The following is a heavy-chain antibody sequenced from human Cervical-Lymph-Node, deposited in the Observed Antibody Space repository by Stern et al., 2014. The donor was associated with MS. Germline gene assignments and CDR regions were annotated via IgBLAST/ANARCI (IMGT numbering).Heavy chain of an antibody. J-gene: IGHJ4*02. CDR1: GFSFSRYA. Sequence: VQLVESGGGVVQPGRSLRLSCAASGFSFSRYAMHWVRQAPGQGLEWVALRWYDGSNPDYADSVTGRFTISRDNYKNTLYLQMNSLRAEDTAVYYCASAYSSSHYYFDYWGQGTLVTVSS. CDR2: RWYDGSNP. V-gene: IGHV3-33*01. CDR3: ASAYSSSHYYFDY. D-gene: IGHD6-13*01.